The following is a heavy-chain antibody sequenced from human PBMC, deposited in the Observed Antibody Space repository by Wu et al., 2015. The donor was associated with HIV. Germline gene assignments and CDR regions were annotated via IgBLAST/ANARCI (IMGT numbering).Heavy chain of an antibody. D-gene: IGHD2-8*01. CDR2: INPNTGAT. CDR1: GYTFTGHY. J-gene: IGHJ4*02. CDR3: VRDPILLRAAANPVFDS. Sequence: QVQLVQSGAEVKKPGASVKVSCKASGYTFTGHYLHWVRQAPGQGLEWMGWINPNTGATDYAQKFQGRVTMTRDTSITTAYMDLSRLRSDDTAVYYCVRDPILLRAAANPVFDSWGQGTLVTVSS. V-gene: IGHV1-2*02.